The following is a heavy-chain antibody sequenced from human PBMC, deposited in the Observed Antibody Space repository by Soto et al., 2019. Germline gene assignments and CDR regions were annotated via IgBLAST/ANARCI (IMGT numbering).Heavy chain of an antibody. V-gene: IGHV2-5*01. CDR1: GFSLSTTGVG. Sequence: QITLKESGPTLVKPTQTLTLTCTFSGFSLSTTGVGLVWIRQPPGEALEWLAIIYWNDDKRYSPSLKTRLTITKDTSKNQVVLTMTNMDPVDTATYYWALERDFGGGTGYWGQGTLVTVSS. J-gene: IGHJ4*02. CDR2: IYWNDDK. D-gene: IGHD3-3*01. CDR3: ALERDFGGGTGY.